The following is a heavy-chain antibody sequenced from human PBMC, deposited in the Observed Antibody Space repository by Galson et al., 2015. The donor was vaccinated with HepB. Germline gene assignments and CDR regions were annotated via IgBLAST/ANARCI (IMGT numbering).Heavy chain of an antibody. V-gene: IGHV3-23*01. J-gene: IGHJ4*02. CDR2: ISGSGGST. CDR1: GFTFSSYA. D-gene: IGHD3-16*01. Sequence: SLRLSCAASGFTFSSYAMSWVRQAPGKGLEWVSAISGSGGSTYYADSVKGRFTISRDNSKDTLYLQMNSLRAEDTAVYYCAKERGDHYSPYYFDYWGQGTLVTVSS. CDR3: AKERGDHYSPYYFDY.